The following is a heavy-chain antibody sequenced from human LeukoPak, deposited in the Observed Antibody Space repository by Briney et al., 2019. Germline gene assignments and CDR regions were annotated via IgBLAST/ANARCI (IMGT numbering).Heavy chain of an antibody. CDR1: GGSISSGTYY. Sequence: SGTLSLTCSVSGGSISSGTYYWGWIRQPPGKGLEWIGSIYYSGSTYYNPSLKSRVTISVDTSKNQFSLKLSSVTAADTAVYYCARGPPNYSSSWYYFDYWGQGTLVTVSS. J-gene: IGHJ4*02. D-gene: IGHD6-13*01. CDR2: IYYSGST. CDR3: ARGPPNYSSSWYYFDY. V-gene: IGHV4-39*07.